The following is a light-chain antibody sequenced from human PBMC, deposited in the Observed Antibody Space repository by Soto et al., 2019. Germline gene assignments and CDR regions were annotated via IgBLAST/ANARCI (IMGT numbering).Light chain of an antibody. CDR2: EVS. CDR1: SSDVGANNY. J-gene: IGLJ2*01. Sequence: QSALTQPASVSGSPGQPITISCTGTSSDVGANNYVSWYQHHPGKAPKLLIYEVSNRPSGVSSRFSGSKSGNTASLTISGLQAEDEADYYCSSYINSITFVVFGGGPQLTVL. V-gene: IGLV2-14*01. CDR3: SSYINSITFVV.